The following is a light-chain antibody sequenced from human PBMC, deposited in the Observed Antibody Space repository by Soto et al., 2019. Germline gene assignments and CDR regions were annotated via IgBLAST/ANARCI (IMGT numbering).Light chain of an antibody. J-gene: IGKJ2*01. CDR1: QSVSSSY. Sequence: EIVLTQSPGTLSLSPGERATLSCRASQSVSSSYLAWYQQKPGQAPRLLIYGASRRATGIPDRFSGSASGTDFTLTISRLEPEDFAVYFCQQYGSSPPYTFGQGTKVDIK. V-gene: IGKV3-20*01. CDR2: GAS. CDR3: QQYGSSPPYT.